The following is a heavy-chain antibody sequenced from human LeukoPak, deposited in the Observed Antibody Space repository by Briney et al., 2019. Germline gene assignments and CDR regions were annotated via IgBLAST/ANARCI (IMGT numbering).Heavy chain of an antibody. Sequence: GGSLRLSCAASGLTFSTYGMGWVRQAPGKGLEWVSVISGGGSTTYYADSVKGRFTISRDNSQNTLYLQMDSLRADDTAVYYCAKCYSWGYGGYYDYWGQGTLVTVSS. CDR1: GLTFSTYG. CDR2: ISGGGSTT. J-gene: IGHJ4*02. D-gene: IGHD4-23*01. CDR3: AKCYSWGYGGYYDY. V-gene: IGHV3-23*01.